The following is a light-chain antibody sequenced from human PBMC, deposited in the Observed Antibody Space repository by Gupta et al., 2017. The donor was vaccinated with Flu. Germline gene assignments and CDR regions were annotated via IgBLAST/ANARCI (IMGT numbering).Light chain of an antibody. CDR3: QQSYSTPYT. CDR1: QSISSY. Sequence: PSSLSASVGDRVTITCRASQSISSYLNWYQQKPGKAPKLLIYAASSLQSGVPSRFSGSGSGTDFTLTISSLQPEDFATYYCQQSYSTPYTFGQWTKLEIK. J-gene: IGKJ2*01. V-gene: IGKV1-39*01. CDR2: AAS.